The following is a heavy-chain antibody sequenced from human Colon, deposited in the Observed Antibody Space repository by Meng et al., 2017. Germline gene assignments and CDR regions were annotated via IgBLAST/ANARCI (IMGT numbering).Heavy chain of an antibody. CDR1: GYTFTSYY. J-gene: IGHJ4*02. CDR3: ARDSIRVYYFDY. CDR2: INPSGGSK. D-gene: IGHD2-8*01. V-gene: IGHV1-46*01. Sequence: ASVKVSCKASGYTFTSYYMHWVRQAPGQGLEWMGIINPSGGSKSYAQKFQGRVTMTRATSTSTVYMELSSLRSEDTAVYYCARDSIRVYYFDYWGQGTLVTVSS.